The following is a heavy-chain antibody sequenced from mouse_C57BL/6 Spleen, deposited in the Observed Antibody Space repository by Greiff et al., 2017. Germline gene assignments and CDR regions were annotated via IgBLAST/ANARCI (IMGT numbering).Heavy chain of an antibody. V-gene: IGHV1-61*01. J-gene: IGHJ4*01. Sequence: LQQPGAELVRPGSSVKLSCKASGYTFTSYWMDWVKQRPGQGLEWIGNIYPSDSETHYNQNVKDKAALTVDKSSSTAYMQLSSLTSEDSAVYYCARLGGKSGYAMDYWGQGTSVTVSS. CDR2: IYPSDSET. CDR3: ARLGGKSGYAMDY. CDR1: GYTFTSYW. D-gene: IGHD2-1*01.